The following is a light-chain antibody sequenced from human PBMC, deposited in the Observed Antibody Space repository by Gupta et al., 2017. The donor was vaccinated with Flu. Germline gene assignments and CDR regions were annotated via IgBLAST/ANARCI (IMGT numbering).Light chain of an antibody. CDR1: QSISRNY. V-gene: IGKV3-20*01. J-gene: IGKJ3*01. CDR2: GTS. CDR3: QQYGSSPFT. Sequence: PGTLSLSPGERATLSCRASQSISRNYLAWYQQKAGQAHRLLIYGTSSRATGIPDRFSGSGSGTDFTLTISRLEPEDFAVYYCQQYGSSPFTFSPGAKVDI.